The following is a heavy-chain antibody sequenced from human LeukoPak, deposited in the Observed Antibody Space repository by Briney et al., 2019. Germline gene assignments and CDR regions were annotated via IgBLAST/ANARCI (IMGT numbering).Heavy chain of an antibody. CDR1: GFTFSTYW. V-gene: IGHV3-7*03. CDR2: IKQDGNEK. Sequence: GGSLRLSCAASGFTFSTYWMSWVRQAPGKGLEWVANIKQDGNEKYYVDSVKGRFTISRDNAKNSLYLQMNSLRAEDTAVYYCAKRPYRGATTYYYMDVWGKGTTVTVSS. CDR3: AKRPYRGATTYYYMDV. D-gene: IGHD1-26*01. J-gene: IGHJ6*03.